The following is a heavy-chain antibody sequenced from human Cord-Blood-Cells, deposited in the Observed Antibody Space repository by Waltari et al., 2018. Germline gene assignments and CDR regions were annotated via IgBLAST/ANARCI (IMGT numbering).Heavy chain of an antibody. CDR3: ARVCGGDCYDAFDI. J-gene: IGHJ3*02. V-gene: IGHV3-7*01. Sequence: EVQLVEYGGGLVQPGGSLRLSCAASGFTFSSYWMSWVRQAPGKGLEWVANIKQDGSEKYYVDSVKGRFTISRDNAKNSLYLQMNSLRAEDTAVYYCARVCGGDCYDAFDIWGQGTMVTVSS. D-gene: IGHD2-21*02. CDR1: GFTFSSYW. CDR2: IKQDGSEK.